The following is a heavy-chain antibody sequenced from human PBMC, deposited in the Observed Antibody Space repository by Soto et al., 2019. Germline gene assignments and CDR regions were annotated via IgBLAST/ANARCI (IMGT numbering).Heavy chain of an antibody. D-gene: IGHD6-13*01. J-gene: IGHJ5*02. CDR1: GGTFSSYA. CDR2: IIPIFGTA. Sequence: GASVKVSCKASGGTFSSYAISWVRQAPGQGLEWMGGIIPIFGTANYAQKSQGRVTITADKSTSTAYMELSSLRSEDTAVYYCARGGIAAATNWFVPWGQGTLLTVFS. V-gene: IGHV1-69*06. CDR3: ARGGIAAATNWFVP.